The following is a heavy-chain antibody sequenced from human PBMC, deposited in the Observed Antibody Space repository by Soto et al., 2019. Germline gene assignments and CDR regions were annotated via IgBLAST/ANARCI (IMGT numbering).Heavy chain of an antibody. D-gene: IGHD3-9*01. CDR1: GFTVSSNY. CDR2: IYSGGST. J-gene: IGHJ6*02. Sequence: EVQLVETGGGLIQPGGSLRLSCAASGFTVSSNYMSWVRQATGKGLEWVSVIYSGGSTYYADSVKGRFTISRDNSKNTLYLQMNSLRAEDTAVYYCASELRYFDWLPDYYYYGMDVWGQGTTVTVSS. V-gene: IGHV3-53*02. CDR3: ASELRYFDWLPDYYYYGMDV.